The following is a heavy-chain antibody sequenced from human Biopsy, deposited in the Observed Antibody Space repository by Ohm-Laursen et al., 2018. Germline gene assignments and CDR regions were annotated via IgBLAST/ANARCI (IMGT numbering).Heavy chain of an antibody. CDR3: VTDRLDDITKVRGIMTD. V-gene: IGHV3-33*01. D-gene: IGHD3-10*01. CDR1: GFNFSAYG. Sequence: SLRLSCSASGFNFSAYGMHWVRQAPDKGLEGVALTWGDGSHQYYADSVKGRFTISRDNSKNSLYLHINTLRVEDTAVYYCVTDRLDDITKVRGIMTDWGQGTLVIVSS. CDR2: TWGDGSHQ. J-gene: IGHJ4*02.